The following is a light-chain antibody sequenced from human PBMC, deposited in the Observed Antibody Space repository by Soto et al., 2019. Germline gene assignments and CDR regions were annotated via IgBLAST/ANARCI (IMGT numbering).Light chain of an antibody. J-gene: IGKJ1*01. Sequence: DIQMTQSPSSLSASIGDRVTITCQASQNITNNLSWYQQKPRKAPELLIYGASSLQSEVPSRFSGSGSGTDFTLTISSLQPEDFATYYCQQSYSSLVTFGQGTKVEI. CDR2: GAS. CDR1: QNITNN. CDR3: QQSYSSLVT. V-gene: IGKV1-39*01.